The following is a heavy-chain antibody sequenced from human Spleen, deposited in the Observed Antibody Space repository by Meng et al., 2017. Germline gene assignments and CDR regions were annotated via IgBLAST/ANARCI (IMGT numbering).Heavy chain of an antibody. CDR2: INPKSGDT. CDR3: ARDEDISAAGKLFGDY. J-gene: IGHJ4*02. V-gene: IGHV1-2*06. Sequence: VPRVQSGAEVKKPGASVKVSCKPSGYNCPDYYIHWVRRAPGQGLEWMGRINPKSGDTHYAQKFQARVTMTGDTSISTAYMELSGLRSDDTAMYYCARDEDISAAGKLFGDYWGQGTLVTVSS. CDR1: GYNCPDYY. D-gene: IGHD6-25*01.